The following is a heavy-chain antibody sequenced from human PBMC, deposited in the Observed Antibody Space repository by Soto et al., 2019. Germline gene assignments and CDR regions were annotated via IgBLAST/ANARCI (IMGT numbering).Heavy chain of an antibody. CDR2: IYYSGST. CDR1: GGSISSSSYY. V-gene: IGHV4-39*01. CDR3: ARPLYCGGDCYPFDY. Sequence: PSGTLSLTCTVAGGSISSSSYYWGWIRQPPGKGLEWIGCIYYSGSTYYNPSLKSRVTISVDTSKNQFSLKLSSVTAADTAVYYCARPLYCGGDCYPFDYWGQGTLVTVSS. J-gene: IGHJ4*02. D-gene: IGHD2-21*02.